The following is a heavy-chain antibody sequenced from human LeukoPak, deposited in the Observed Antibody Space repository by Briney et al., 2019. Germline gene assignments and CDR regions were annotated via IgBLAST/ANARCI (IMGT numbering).Heavy chain of an antibody. J-gene: IGHJ5*02. CDR1: GGSISSSSYY. CDR2: IYYTGST. Sequence: SETLSLTCNVSGGSISSSSYYWGWIRQPPGKGLEWIATIYYTGSTYYNPSLNSRVTISVDTSKNQFSLKLSSVTAADTAVYHCARRTVDTSSVSYNWFDPWGQGTLVTVSS. CDR3: ARRTVDTSSVSYNWFDP. V-gene: IGHV4-39*01. D-gene: IGHD5-18*01.